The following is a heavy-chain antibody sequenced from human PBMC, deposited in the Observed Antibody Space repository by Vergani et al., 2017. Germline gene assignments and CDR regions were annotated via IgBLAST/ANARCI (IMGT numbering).Heavy chain of an antibody. D-gene: IGHD2-2*02. V-gene: IGHV4-59*01. CDR3: ARVSPYCSSTSCYIDY. J-gene: IGHJ4*02. CDR2: IYYSGST. Sequence: QVQLQESGPGLVKPSETLSLTCTVSGGSISSYYWSWIRQPPGKGLEWIGYIYYSGSTNYNPSLKSRVTISVVTSKNQFSLKLSSVTAAATAVYYCARVSPYCSSTSCYIDYWGQGTLVTVSS. CDR1: GGSISSYY.